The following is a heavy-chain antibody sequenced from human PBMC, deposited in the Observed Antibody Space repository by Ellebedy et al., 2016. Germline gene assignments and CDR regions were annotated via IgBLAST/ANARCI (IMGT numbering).Heavy chain of an antibody. CDR1: GGSISSYY. CDR2: IYYSGGT. CDR3: AREFPGRGYSGYDCAFDI. J-gene: IGHJ3*02. V-gene: IGHV4-59*12. Sequence: SETLSLTCTVSGGSISSYYWSWIRQPPGKGLEWIGYIYYSGGTNYNTSLKSRVTISVDTSKNQFSLKLSSVTAADTAVYYCAREFPGRGYSGYDCAFDIWGQGTMVTVSS. D-gene: IGHD5-12*01.